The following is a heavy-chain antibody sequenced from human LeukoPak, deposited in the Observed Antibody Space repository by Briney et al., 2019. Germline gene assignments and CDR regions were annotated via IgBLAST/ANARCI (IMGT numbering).Heavy chain of an antibody. Sequence: PSETLSLTCSISGGYISGNYWSWIRQTPGKGLEWIGYIYSSGRTNYNPSLKSRVAISADTSKNQFSLKLSSVTAADTAVYYCARGWGSAPYYFDYWGQGTLVTVSS. CDR3: ARGWGSAPYYFDY. J-gene: IGHJ4*02. D-gene: IGHD3-16*01. CDR2: IYSSGRT. CDR1: GGYISGNY. V-gene: IGHV4-59*12.